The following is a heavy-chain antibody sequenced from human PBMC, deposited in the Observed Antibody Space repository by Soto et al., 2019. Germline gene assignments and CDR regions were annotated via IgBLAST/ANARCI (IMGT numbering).Heavy chain of an antibody. Sequence: ASVKVSCKASGYTFTSYAMHWVRQAPGQRLEWMGWINAGNGNTKYSQKFQGRVTITRDTSASTAYMELSSLRSEDTAVYYCTRVTGYYYVDYWGQGTRVTVSS. CDR3: TRVTGYYYVDY. V-gene: IGHV1-3*01. CDR1: GYTFTSYA. J-gene: IGHJ4*02. D-gene: IGHD3-9*01. CDR2: INAGNGNT.